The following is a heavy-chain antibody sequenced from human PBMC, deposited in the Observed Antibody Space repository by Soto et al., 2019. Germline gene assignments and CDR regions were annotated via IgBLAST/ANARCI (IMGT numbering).Heavy chain of an antibody. Sequence: SETLSLTCTVSGGSISSSSYYWGWIRQPPGKGLEWIGSIYYSGSTYYNPSLKSRVTISVDTSKNQFSLKLSSVTAVDTFVFYCSRRRSSSWYWFDPWGQGTLVTVS. CDR2: IYYSGST. CDR3: SRRRSSSWYWFDP. CDR1: GGSISSSSYY. D-gene: IGHD6-13*01. V-gene: IGHV4-39*01. J-gene: IGHJ5*02.